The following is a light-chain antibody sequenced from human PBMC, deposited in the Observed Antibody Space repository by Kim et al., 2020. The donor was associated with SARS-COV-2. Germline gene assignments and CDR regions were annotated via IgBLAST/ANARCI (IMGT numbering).Light chain of an antibody. V-gene: IGLV3-1*01. Sequence: SYELTQPPSVSVSPGQTASITCSGDKLGNKFVCWYQQKPGQSPILVIYKDTERPSGIPERFSGSNSGNTATLTISETQTLDEAHYYCQAWDSSTASFGTGTKVTVL. CDR2: KDT. CDR1: KLGNKF. CDR3: QAWDSSTAS. J-gene: IGLJ1*01.